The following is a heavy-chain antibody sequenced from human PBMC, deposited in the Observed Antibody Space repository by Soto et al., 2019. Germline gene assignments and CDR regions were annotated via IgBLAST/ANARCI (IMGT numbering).Heavy chain of an antibody. CDR3: ARDHGGSTWFVGIYYYFGVDV. J-gene: IGHJ6*02. CDR2: ISGSSDTI. CDR1: GFTLSSYN. D-gene: IGHD6-13*01. Sequence: GGFLRLSCAASGFTLSSYNMNWVRQAPGKGLEWVSYISGSSDTIYYADSVKGRFTISRDNAKNSLYLQMDSLRDEDTAVYYCARDHGGSTWFVGIYYYFGVDVWGQGTTVTVSS. V-gene: IGHV3-48*02.